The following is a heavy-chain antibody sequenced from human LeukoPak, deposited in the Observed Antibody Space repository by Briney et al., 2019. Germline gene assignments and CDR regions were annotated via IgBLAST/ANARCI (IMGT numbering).Heavy chain of an antibody. CDR3: VRLAYYYALDV. Sequence: SETLSLTCTVSGDSTSRGDYYWGWIRQHPGKGLEWIGFMYYSGSTYYNPSLKSRVTISVDTSKNQFSLQLSSVTAADTAVYYCVRLAYYYALDVWGQGTTVTVSS. V-gene: IGHV4-31*03. CDR1: GDSTSRGDYY. J-gene: IGHJ6*02. CDR2: MYYSGST.